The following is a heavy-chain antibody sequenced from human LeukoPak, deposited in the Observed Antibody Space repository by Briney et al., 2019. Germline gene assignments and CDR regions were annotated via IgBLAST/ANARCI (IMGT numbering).Heavy chain of an antibody. Sequence: GRSLRPSCAASGFTFSSYGMHWVRQAPGKGLEWVAVISYDGSNKYYADSVKGRFTIPRDNSKNTLYLQMNSLRAEDTAVYYCAKDLAYSSSWTPGYYYYYGMDVWGQGTTVTVSS. CDR1: GFTFSSYG. CDR2: ISYDGSNK. CDR3: AKDLAYSSSWTPGYYYYYGMDV. J-gene: IGHJ6*02. D-gene: IGHD6-13*01. V-gene: IGHV3-30*18.